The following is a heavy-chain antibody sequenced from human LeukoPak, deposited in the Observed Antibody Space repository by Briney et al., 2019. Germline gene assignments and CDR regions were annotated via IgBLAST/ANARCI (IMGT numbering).Heavy chain of an antibody. CDR2: ISGDGGST. V-gene: IGHV3-43*02. D-gene: IGHD3-22*01. Sequence: SGGSLRLSCAASGFIFDDYAMHWVRQAPGKGLEWVSLISGDGGSTYYADSVKGRFTISRDNSKNSLYLQMNSLRTEDTALYYCARGYYYDSSGYYLSDAFDIWGQGTMVTVSS. CDR1: GFIFDDYA. J-gene: IGHJ3*02. CDR3: ARGYYYDSSGYYLSDAFDI.